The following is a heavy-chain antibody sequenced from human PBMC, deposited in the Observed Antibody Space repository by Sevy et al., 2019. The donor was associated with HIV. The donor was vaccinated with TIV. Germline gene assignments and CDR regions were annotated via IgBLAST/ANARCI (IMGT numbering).Heavy chain of an antibody. J-gene: IGHJ6*02. CDR1: GYIFSDYY. CDR3: ARLTTQPTSDLYGLDV. Sequence: ASVNVSCKASGYIFSDYYIHWVRQAPGQGLEWMAWINSDSGVTNYAQRFQGEVTVTRDTSLRTAYLELTNLKSNDTAIYYCARLTTQPTSDLYGLDVWGQWTTVTVSS. CDR2: INSDSGVT. D-gene: IGHD4-17*01. V-gene: IGHV1-2*02.